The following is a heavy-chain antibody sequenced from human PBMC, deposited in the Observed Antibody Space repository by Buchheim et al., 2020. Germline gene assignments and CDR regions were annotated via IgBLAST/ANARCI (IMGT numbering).Heavy chain of an antibody. CDR2: ILYNGNT. D-gene: IGHD5-24*01. J-gene: IGHJ4*02. CDR1: GDSITSSSHY. Sequence: QLQLQESGPGLVKPSETLSLTCSVSGDSITSSSHYWGWIRQPPGKGLEWVGSILYNGNTYYRPSLKSRVTVFADTSKNQFSLKLSSVTAADTAVYYCATQRRDGYNFWDYWGQGTL. V-gene: IGHV4-39*01. CDR3: ATQRRDGYNFWDY.